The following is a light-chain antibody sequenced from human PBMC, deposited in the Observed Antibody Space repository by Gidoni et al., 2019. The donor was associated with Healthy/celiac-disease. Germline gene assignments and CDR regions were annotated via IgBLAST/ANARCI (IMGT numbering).Light chain of an antibody. CDR2: DNN. V-gene: IGLV1-51*01. CDR1: SPNIGNNY. CDR3: GTWDSSLSAGV. J-gene: IGLJ3*02. Sequence: QSVLPQPPSVSAAPGQKVTISCSGSSPNIGNNYVSWYQQLPGTAPKLLIYDNNKRPSGIPDRFSGSKSGTSATLGITGLQTGDEADYYCGTWDSSLSAGVFGGGTKLTVL.